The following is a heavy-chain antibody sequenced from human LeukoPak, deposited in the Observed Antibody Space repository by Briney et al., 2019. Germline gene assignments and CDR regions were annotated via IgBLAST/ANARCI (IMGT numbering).Heavy chain of an antibody. J-gene: IGHJ5*02. CDR2: INPSGGST. CDR1: GYTFTSYY. V-gene: IGHV1-46*01. Sequence: ASVKVSCKASGYTFTSYYMHWVRQAPGQGLEWMGIINPSGGSTSYAQKFQGRVTMTRDMSTSTVYMELSSLRSEDTAVYYCARDHGITMVRGVRGWFDPWGQGTLVTVSS. D-gene: IGHD3-10*01. CDR3: ARDHGITMVRGVRGWFDP.